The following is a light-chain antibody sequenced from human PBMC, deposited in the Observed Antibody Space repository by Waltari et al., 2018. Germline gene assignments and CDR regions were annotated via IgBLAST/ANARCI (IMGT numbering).Light chain of an antibody. CDR3: SSYAGSNNLV. J-gene: IGLJ2*01. CDR2: EVS. CDR1: SSDVGGYNY. Sequence: QSALTQPPSASGSPGQSVTISCTGTSSDVGGYNYVSWYQQHPGKAPKVMIYEVSKRPSGGPDHFSGSKSGNTASLTVSGRQAEDEADYYCSSYAGSNNLVFGGGTKLTVL. V-gene: IGLV2-8*01.